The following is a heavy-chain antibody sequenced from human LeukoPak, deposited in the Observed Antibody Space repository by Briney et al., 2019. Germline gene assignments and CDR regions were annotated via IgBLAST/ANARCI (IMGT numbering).Heavy chain of an antibody. CDR2: ISGSGGST. J-gene: IGHJ6*03. D-gene: IGHD4-17*01. CDR1: GFTFSSYG. CDR3: ARVDYEYYYYMDV. Sequence: GGSLRLSCAASGFTFSSYGMSWVRQAPGKGLEWVSAISGSGGSTYYADSVKGRFTISRDNSKNTLYLQMNSLRAEDTALYYCARVDYEYYYYMDVWGKGTTVTVSS. V-gene: IGHV3-23*01.